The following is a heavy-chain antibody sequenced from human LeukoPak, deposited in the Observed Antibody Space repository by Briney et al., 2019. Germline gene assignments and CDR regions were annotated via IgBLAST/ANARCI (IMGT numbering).Heavy chain of an antibody. CDR3: AKDQGYYGSGRPIYYFDL. CDR2: IGGSGGGT. Sequence: GGSLRLSCAASGFTFSSYAMSWVRQAPGRGLEWVSAIGGSGGGTYYPDSEKGRFTISRDNSKNTLYLQMNSLRAEDTAIYYCAKDQGYYGSGRPIYYFDLWGRGTLVAVSS. V-gene: IGHV3-23*01. CDR1: GFTFSSYA. J-gene: IGHJ2*01. D-gene: IGHD3-10*01.